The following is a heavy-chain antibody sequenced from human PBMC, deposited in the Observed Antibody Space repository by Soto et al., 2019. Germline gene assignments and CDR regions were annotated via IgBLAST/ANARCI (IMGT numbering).Heavy chain of an antibody. CDR2: IYYSGST. J-gene: IGHJ3*02. D-gene: IGHD6-19*01. V-gene: IGHV4-31*03. CDR1: GGSISSGGYY. CDR3: ARDSEAVAGSRSDAFDI. Sequence: QVQLQESGPGLVKPSQTLSLTCTVSGGSISSGGYYWSWIRQHPGKGLEWIGYIYYSGSTYYNPSLQSRVTLSVDTSKNQLSLKLSSVTAADTAVYYCARDSEAVAGSRSDAFDIWGQGTMVYVSS.